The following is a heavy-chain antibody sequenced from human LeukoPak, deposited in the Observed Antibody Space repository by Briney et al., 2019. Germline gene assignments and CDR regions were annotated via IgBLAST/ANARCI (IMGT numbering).Heavy chain of an antibody. J-gene: IGHJ4*02. CDR1: GFTFSSYS. Sequence: PGGSLRLSCAASGFTFSSYSMNWVRQTPGKGLEWVAYITRGSSTIHYADSVKGRFTISRDNARNSLYLQMNSLRDEDTAVYYCVRDPDALDYWGQGTLVTVSS. CDR3: VRDPDALDY. V-gene: IGHV3-48*02. CDR2: ITRGSSTI.